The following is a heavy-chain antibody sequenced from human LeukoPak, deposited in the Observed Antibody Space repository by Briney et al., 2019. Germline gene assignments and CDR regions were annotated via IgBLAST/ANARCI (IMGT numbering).Heavy chain of an antibody. V-gene: IGHV1-18*01. D-gene: IGHD3-22*01. Sequence: ASVKVSCKASGGTFSNYAISSVRQAPGRGLEWMGWISGYNGNTHYAQKVQGRVTMTTDTSTSTVYMELRSLRSDDTAVYYCVRTDYYDSSDCFEYWGQGTLVTVSS. J-gene: IGHJ4*02. CDR1: GGTFSNYA. CDR3: VRTDYYDSSDCFEY. CDR2: ISGYNGNT.